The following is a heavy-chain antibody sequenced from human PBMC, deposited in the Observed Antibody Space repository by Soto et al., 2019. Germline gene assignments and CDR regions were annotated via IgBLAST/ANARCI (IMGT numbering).Heavy chain of an antibody. Sequence: GGSLRLSCTASGFTFSSHAMTWVRQAPGKGLEWVSGLSDSGDSIYYADSVKGRFTIYRDNSMNTLYLQTNTLRVEDTAVYYCAKVSSSWYAGFFDLWGQGTLVTVSS. D-gene: IGHD6-13*01. J-gene: IGHJ4*02. CDR3: AKVSSSWYAGFFDL. V-gene: IGHV3-23*01. CDR1: GFTFSSHA. CDR2: LSDSGDSI.